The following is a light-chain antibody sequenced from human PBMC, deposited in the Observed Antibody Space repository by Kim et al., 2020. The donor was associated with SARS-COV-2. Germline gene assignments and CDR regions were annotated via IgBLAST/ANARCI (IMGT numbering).Light chain of an antibody. V-gene: IGKV1-39*01. CDR3: QQSYSTPRT. J-gene: IGKJ1*01. CDR1: QSISSY. CDR2: AAS. Sequence: ASAGDRVTITCRASQSISSYLNWYQQKPGKAPKLLIYAASSLQSGVPSRFSGSGSGTDFTLTISSLQPGDFATYYCQQSYSTPRTFGQGTKVDIK.